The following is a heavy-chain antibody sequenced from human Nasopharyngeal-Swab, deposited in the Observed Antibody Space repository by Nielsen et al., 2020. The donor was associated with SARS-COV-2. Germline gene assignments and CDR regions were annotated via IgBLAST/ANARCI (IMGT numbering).Heavy chain of an antibody. D-gene: IGHD6-19*01. J-gene: IGHJ3*02. CDR3: ARDTAVAGAFDI. Sequence: SLKISCAASGFTFDDYAMHWVRQAPGKGLEWVSGISWNSGSIGYADSVKGRFTISRDNAKNSLYLQMNGLRAEDTAVYYCARDTAVAGAFDIWGQGTMVTVSS. V-gene: IGHV3-9*01. CDR2: ISWNSGSI. CDR1: GFTFDDYA.